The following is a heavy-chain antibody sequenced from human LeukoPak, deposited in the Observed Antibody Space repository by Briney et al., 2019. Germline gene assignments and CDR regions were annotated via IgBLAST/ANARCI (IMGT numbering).Heavy chain of an antibody. Sequence: PGGSLRLSCAASGFTFSSYWMSWVRQAPGKGLEWVANINPDGSQFHHVDSVWGRLTISRDNAKDLLFLQMNSLRAEDTAVYYCVTTHFYDAGAQYGRGFWGQGTLVTVSS. CDR2: INPDGSQF. CDR1: GFTFSSYW. D-gene: IGHD3-22*01. CDR3: VTTHFYDAGAQYGRGF. J-gene: IGHJ4*02. V-gene: IGHV3-7*03.